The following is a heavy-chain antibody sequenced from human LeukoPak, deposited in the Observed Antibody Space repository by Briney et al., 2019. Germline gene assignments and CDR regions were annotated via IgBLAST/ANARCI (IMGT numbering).Heavy chain of an antibody. CDR1: GYSISSGNY. J-gene: IGHJ3*02. Sequence: SETLSLTCTVSGYSISSGNYWGWIRPPPGKGLELIGSIYHSGSTYYNPSLKSRVTISVDTSKNQFSLKLRSVTAADTAVFYCARYNADSSSSYDAFDIWGQGTMVTVSS. D-gene: IGHD6-6*01. CDR3: ARYNADSSSSYDAFDI. V-gene: IGHV4-38-2*02. CDR2: IYHSGST.